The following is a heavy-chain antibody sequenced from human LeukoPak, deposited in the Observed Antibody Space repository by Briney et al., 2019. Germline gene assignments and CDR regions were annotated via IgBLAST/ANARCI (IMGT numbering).Heavy chain of an antibody. J-gene: IGHJ4*02. Sequence: PEGSLRLSCAASGFTFSNFNMNWVRQAPGKGLEWISYISGTSATIYYADSVKGRFTISRDNAKNSLYLQMNSLRVEDTAVYYCARDHFRYTDYWGREPWSPSPQ. CDR1: GFTFSNFN. D-gene: IGHD5-18*01. CDR2: ISGTSATI. V-gene: IGHV3-48*01. CDR3: ARDHFRYTDY.